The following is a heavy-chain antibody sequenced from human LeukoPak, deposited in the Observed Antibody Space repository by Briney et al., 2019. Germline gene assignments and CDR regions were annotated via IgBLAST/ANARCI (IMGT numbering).Heavy chain of an antibody. CDR3: ARGNPDQYGMDV. J-gene: IGHJ6*02. CDR1: GGTFIIYA. V-gene: IGHV1-69*13. D-gene: IGHD2/OR15-2a*01. CDR2: SIPIFGPA. Sequence: SVTVSFKGSGGTFIIYALSWVGQAPGRGLEWMGGSIPIFGPANYEQKFQGRVTITADESTSTAYMELSSLRSGDTAVYYCARGNPDQYGMDVWGQGTTVTVSS.